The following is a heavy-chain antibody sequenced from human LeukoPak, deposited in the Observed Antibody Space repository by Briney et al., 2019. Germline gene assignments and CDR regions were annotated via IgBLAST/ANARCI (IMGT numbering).Heavy chain of an antibody. V-gene: IGHV4-34*01. D-gene: IGHD1-1*01. CDR1: GVSFTGYY. CDR3: TRTSPGIPLDF. Sequence: SGPLSLTCPLSGVSFTGYYWSWIGRPPGKGPEWIGEISHSGRTAYNPSLKSRVAISLDTSKNQFSLKLSFVSAADTAVYYCTRTSPGIPLDFWGQGTLVTVSS. CDR2: ISHSGRT. J-gene: IGHJ4*02.